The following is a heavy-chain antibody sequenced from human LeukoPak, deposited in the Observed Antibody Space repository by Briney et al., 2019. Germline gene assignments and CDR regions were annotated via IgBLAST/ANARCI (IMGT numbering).Heavy chain of an antibody. D-gene: IGHD1-1*01. V-gene: IGHV3-21*01. J-gene: IGHJ5*02. CDR1: GFTFNNYA. CDR2: ISSTGSYI. Sequence: GGSLRLSCAASGFTFNNYAMSRVRQAPGKGLEWVSSISSTGSYIYYADSVKGRFTISRDNPGNVMYLQMDSLRAEDTAVYYCTRVAQSGPTGWFDPWGQGTLVTVSS. CDR3: TRVAQSGPTGWFDP.